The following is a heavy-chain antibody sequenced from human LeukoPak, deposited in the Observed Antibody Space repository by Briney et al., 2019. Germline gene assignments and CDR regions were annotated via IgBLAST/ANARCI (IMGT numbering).Heavy chain of an antibody. V-gene: IGHV3-21*01. CDR3: ARASLVKHIVVVTAIPNFDY. Sequence: SGGSLRLSCAASGFTFSSYSMNWVRQAPGKGLEWVSSISSSSSYIYYADSVKGRFTISRDNAKNSLYLQMNSLRAEDTAVYYCARASLVKHIVVVTAIPNFDYWGQGTLATVSS. D-gene: IGHD2-21*02. J-gene: IGHJ4*02. CDR2: ISSSSSYI. CDR1: GFTFSSYS.